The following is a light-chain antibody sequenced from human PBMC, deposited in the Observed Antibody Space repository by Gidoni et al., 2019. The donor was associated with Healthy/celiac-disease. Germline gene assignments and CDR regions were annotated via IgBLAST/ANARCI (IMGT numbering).Light chain of an antibody. CDR1: PVLLHSNRSNC. CDR3: IQALQTPRLT. Sequence: SPAEPASISCRSSPVLLHSNRSNCLNWYLQKPGQSPQLLFYLGSNRASGVPDRFSVSGSGTGFTLKISRVEAEDVEVYYCIQALQTPRLTFXPXTKVDIK. CDR2: LGS. J-gene: IGKJ3*01. V-gene: IGKV2-28*01.